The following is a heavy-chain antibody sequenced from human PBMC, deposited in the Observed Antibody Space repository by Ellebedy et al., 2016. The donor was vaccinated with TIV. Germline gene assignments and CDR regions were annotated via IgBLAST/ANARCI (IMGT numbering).Heavy chain of an antibody. Sequence: ASVKVSXXASGYTFTSYYMHWVRQAPEQGLEWMGIINPSGGSTSYAQKFQGRVTMTRDTPTSTVYMELSSLRSEDTAVYYCARGRWLQSGLDYYYYYGMDVWGQGTTVTVSS. D-gene: IGHD5-24*01. CDR3: ARGRWLQSGLDYYYYYGMDV. V-gene: IGHV1-46*01. CDR2: INPSGGST. CDR1: GYTFTSYY. J-gene: IGHJ6*02.